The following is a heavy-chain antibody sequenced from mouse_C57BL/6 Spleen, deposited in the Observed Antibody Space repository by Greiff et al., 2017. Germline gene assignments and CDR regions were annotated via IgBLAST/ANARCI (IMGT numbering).Heavy chain of an antibody. V-gene: IGHV1-52*01. J-gene: IGHJ3*01. D-gene: IGHD3-2*02. Sequence: QVQLHQPGAELVRPGSSVKLSCKASGYTFTSYWMHWVKQRPIQGLEWIGNIDPSDSETHYNQKFKDKATLTVDKSSSTAYMQLSSLTSEDSAVYYCARGAAQATVWFAYWGQGTLVTVSA. CDR1: GYTFTSYW. CDR2: IDPSDSET. CDR3: ARGAAQATVWFAY.